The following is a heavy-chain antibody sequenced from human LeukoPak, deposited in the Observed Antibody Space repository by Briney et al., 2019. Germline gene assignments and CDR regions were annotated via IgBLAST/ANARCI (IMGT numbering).Heavy chain of an antibody. CDR2: ISWNSGSI. J-gene: IGHJ6*02. CDR3: AKDTGCSSTSCRIYYYYYGMDV. D-gene: IGHD2-2*01. Sequence: QSGRSLRLSCAASGFTFDDYAMHWVRQAPGKGLEWVSGISWNSGSIGYADSVKGRFTISRDNAKNSLYLQMNSLRAEDTALYYCAKDTGCSSTSCRIYYYYYGMDVWGQGTTVTVSS. CDR1: GFTFDDYA. V-gene: IGHV3-9*01.